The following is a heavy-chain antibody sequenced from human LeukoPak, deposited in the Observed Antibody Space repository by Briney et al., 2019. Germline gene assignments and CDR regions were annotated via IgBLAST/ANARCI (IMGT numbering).Heavy chain of an antibody. J-gene: IGHJ3*02. Sequence: GGSLRLSCAASGFTFSSYAMHWVRQAPGKGLEWVAVISYDGSNKYYADSVKGRFTISRDNSKNTLYLQMNSLRAEDTAVYYCARQNWNDAFDIWGQGTMVNVSS. CDR3: ARQNWNDAFDI. V-gene: IGHV3-30-3*01. CDR2: ISYDGSNK. CDR1: GFTFSSYA. D-gene: IGHD1-1*01.